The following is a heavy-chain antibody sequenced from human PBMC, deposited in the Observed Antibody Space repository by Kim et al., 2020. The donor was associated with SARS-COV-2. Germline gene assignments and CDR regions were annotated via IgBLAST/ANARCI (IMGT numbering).Heavy chain of an antibody. CDR1: GFTFSSYA. J-gene: IGHJ4*02. CDR2: ISYDGSNK. CDR3: ARGEDEWELGY. Sequence: GGSLRLSCAASGFTFSSYAMHWVRQAPGKGLEWVAVISYDGSNKYYADSVKGRFTISRDNSKNTLYLQMNSLRAEDTAVYYCARGEDEWELGYWGQGTLVTVSS. D-gene: IGHD1-26*01. V-gene: IGHV3-30*04.